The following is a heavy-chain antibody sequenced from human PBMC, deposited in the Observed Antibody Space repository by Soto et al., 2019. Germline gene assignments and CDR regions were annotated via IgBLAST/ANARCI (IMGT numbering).Heavy chain of an antibody. D-gene: IGHD3-22*01. Sequence: QVQLQQWGAGLLKPSETLSLTCAVYGGSFSGYYWSWIRQPPGKGLEWIGEINHSGSTNYNPSLKSRLTISVDTSKNQFSLKLSSVTAADTAVYYCARGKGYYDSSGYVFDYWGQGTLVTVSS. J-gene: IGHJ4*02. V-gene: IGHV4-34*01. CDR3: ARGKGYYDSSGYVFDY. CDR1: GGSFSGYY. CDR2: INHSGST.